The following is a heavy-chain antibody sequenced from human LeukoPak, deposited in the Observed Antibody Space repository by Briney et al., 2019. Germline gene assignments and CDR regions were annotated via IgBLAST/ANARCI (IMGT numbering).Heavy chain of an antibody. V-gene: IGHV4-59*01. Sequence: SSETLSLTCTVSGGSISSYYWSWVRQTPGKGLEWVGYIYYSGSTNFNPSLKSRVTISVDTSKNQFSLKMSSVTAADTAVYFCARGGPPGYYYDYYMDVWGKGTTVTISS. CDR1: GGSISSYY. J-gene: IGHJ6*03. CDR3: ARGGPPGYYYDYYMDV. CDR2: IYYSGST.